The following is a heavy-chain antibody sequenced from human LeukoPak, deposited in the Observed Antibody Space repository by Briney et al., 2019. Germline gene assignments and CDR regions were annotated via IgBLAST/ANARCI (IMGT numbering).Heavy chain of an antibody. D-gene: IGHD3-22*01. J-gene: IGHJ4*02. Sequence: ASVKVSCKASGYSFTGYYMHWVRQAPGQGLERMGWINPNSGGTKYAQKFQGRVTMTRDMSISTAYMELSRLRSDDTAVYYCARGGGYFYYFDYWGQGTLVTVSS. CDR3: ARGGGYFYYFDY. CDR2: INPNSGGT. V-gene: IGHV1-2*02. CDR1: GYSFTGYY.